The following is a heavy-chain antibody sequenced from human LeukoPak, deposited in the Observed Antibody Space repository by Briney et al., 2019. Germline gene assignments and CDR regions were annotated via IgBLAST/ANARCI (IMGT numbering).Heavy chain of an antibody. CDR1: GSRFTNYW. V-gene: IGHV5-51*01. D-gene: IGHD6-13*01. Sequence: GESLKISCKGSGSRFTNYWIGWGRQMPGKGLEWMGIIYPGDSDTRYSPSFQGQVTISADKSISTAYLQWSSLKASDTAMYYCAKIHSSSSYGNFDYWGQGTLVTVSS. CDR2: IYPGDSDT. J-gene: IGHJ4*02. CDR3: AKIHSSSSYGNFDY.